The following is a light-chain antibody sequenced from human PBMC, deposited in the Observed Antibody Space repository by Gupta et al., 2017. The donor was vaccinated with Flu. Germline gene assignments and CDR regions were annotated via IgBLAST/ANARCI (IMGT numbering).Light chain of an antibody. CDR3: QSYDTSLSVWV. CDR1: SSNIGAGYD. V-gene: IGLV1-40*01. Sequence: QSLLTQPPSSSGAPGLRVTISFTGSSSNIGAGYDVHCYQHLPGTAPQLLIYGNTNRPSGVPDRSSGSKSGTSASLAIAGHQAEDEAYYYCQSYDTSLSVWVFGGGTKLTVL. CDR2: GNT. J-gene: IGLJ3*02.